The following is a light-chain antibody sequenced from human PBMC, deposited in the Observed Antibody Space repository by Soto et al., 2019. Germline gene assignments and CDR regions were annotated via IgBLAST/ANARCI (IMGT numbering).Light chain of an antibody. CDR2: CDS. CDR3: QQYSDSPPT. Sequence: IVLTQSPGTLSLSLGDRATLSCRASQRVSARYLAWFHQKPGQAPRLLIFCDSARATGIPDRFSGSGSGTDVTLTIDRLEPEDFAMYYCQQYSDSPPTFGQGTKVDIK. CDR1: QRVSARY. V-gene: IGKV3-20*01. J-gene: IGKJ1*01.